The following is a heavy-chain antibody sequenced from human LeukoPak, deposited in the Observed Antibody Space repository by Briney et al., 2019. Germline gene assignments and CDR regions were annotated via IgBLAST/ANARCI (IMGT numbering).Heavy chain of an antibody. D-gene: IGHD6-13*01. V-gene: IGHV3-30-3*01. CDR1: GFTFSSYA. J-gene: IGHJ4*02. CDR3: ARMSGAAAVFDY. Sequence: GGSLRLSCAASGFTFSSYAMHWVRQAPGKGLEWVAVISYDGSNKYYADSVKGRFTISRDNSKNTLYLQMNSLRAEDTAVYYCARMSGAAAVFDYWGQGTLVTVSS. CDR2: ISYDGSNK.